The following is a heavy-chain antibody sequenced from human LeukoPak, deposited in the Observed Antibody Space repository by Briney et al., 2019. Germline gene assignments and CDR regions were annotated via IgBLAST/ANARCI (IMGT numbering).Heavy chain of an antibody. J-gene: IGHJ4*02. V-gene: IGHV3-23*01. CDR1: GFSFSNYG. CDR2: ITGHGDTT. CDR3: AKVRFLEWLLQYYFDY. D-gene: IGHD3-3*01. Sequence: GGSLRLSCAASGFSFSNYGMNWVRQAPGKGLEWVSGITGHGDTTYYADSVKGRFTISRDNSRNTVYLQMNSLRAEDTAVYYCAKVRFLEWLLQYYFDYWGQGTLVTVSS.